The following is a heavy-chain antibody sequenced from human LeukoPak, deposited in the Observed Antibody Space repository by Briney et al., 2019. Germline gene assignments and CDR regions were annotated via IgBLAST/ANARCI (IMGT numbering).Heavy chain of an antibody. Sequence: GGSLRLSCAASGFTFSSYWMHWVRQAPGKGLVWVSHIDTDGSSTTYADSVKGRFTISRDNAKNTLYLQMNSLRPEDTAVYYCARVAYYDSSGLGAFDIWGQGTMVTVSS. CDR1: GFTFSSYW. D-gene: IGHD3-22*01. CDR2: IDTDGSST. J-gene: IGHJ3*02. CDR3: ARVAYYDSSGLGAFDI. V-gene: IGHV3-74*01.